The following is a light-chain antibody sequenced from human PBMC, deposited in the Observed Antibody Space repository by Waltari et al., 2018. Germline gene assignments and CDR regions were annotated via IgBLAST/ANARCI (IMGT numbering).Light chain of an antibody. CDR3: HQYYRSPT. V-gene: IGKV4-1*01. CDR2: WAS. J-gene: IGKJ4*01. CDR1: QSLFSSSQNRNY. Sequence: DIIMTQSPDSLAVSLGERATINCKSSQSLFSSSQNRNYLAWYQQKPGQSPTLLIYWASTRESGVPDRFSGSGSGIDFTLTISSLQAEDVAVYYCHQYYRSPTFGGGTKVEIK.